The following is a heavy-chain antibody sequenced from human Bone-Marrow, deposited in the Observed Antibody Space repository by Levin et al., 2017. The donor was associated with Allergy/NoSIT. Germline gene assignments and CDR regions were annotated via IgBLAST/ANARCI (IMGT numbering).Heavy chain of an antibody. CDR1: GFTFSRYA. J-gene: IGHJ4*02. CDR2: VSGSGGVT. D-gene: IGHD3-10*01. Sequence: GGSPRLSCAGSGFTFSRYAMSWVRQAPGKGLEWVSCVSGSGGVTYHAASVKGRFTISRDNSENTLYLQMNSLRAEDTAIYYCATAKDSGSYYRVDYWGQGALVTVSS. CDR3: ATAKDSGSYYRVDY. V-gene: IGHV3-23*01.